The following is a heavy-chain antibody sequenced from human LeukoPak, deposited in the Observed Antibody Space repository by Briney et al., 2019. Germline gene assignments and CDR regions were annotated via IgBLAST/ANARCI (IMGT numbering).Heavy chain of an antibody. J-gene: IGHJ4*02. V-gene: IGHV4-31*03. D-gene: IGHD5-12*01. CDR2: IHYSGST. CDR1: GGSISSGDYY. Sequence: PSETLSLTCSVSGGSISSGDYYWSWIRQHPGKGLEWIGYIHYSGSTYYNPSLKSRVSISVSTSKNRFSLQLSSVAAADTAVYYCARVIGYDQLDYWGQGTLVTVSS. CDR3: ARVIGYDQLDY.